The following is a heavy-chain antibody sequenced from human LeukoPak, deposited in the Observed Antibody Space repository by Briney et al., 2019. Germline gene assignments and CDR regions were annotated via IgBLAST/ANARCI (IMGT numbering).Heavy chain of an antibody. CDR2: IIPIFGTA. D-gene: IGHD2-15*01. CDR1: GGTFSSYA. J-gene: IGHJ3*02. CDR3: ARQGEDSDAFDI. Sequence: GASVKVSCKASGGTFSSYAISWVRQAPGQGLEWMGGIIPIFGTANYAQKFQGRVTITADESTSTAYMELSSLRSEDTAVYYCARQGEDSDAFDIWGQGTKVTVSS. V-gene: IGHV1-69*13.